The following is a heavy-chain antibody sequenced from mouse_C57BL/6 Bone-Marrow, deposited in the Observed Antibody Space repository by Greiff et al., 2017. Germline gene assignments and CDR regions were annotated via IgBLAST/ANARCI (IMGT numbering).Heavy chain of an antibody. Sequence: VKLVESGAELARPGASVKLSCKASGYTFTSYGISWVKQRTGQGLEWIGEIYPRSGNTYYNEKFKGKATLTADKSSSTAYMELRSLTSEDSAVYFCARTVYYYGSSPWFAYWGQGTLVTVSA. D-gene: IGHD1-1*01. CDR3: ARTVYYYGSSPWFAY. V-gene: IGHV1-81*01. J-gene: IGHJ3*01. CDR1: GYTFTSYG. CDR2: IYPRSGNT.